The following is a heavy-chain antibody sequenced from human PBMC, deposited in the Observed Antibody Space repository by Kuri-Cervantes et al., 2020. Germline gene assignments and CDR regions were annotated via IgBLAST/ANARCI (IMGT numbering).Heavy chain of an antibody. CDR2: IIPIFGTA. V-gene: IGHV1-69*13. CDR1: GYTFTSYA. CDR3: ARSEEEVIYGDSGYYFDY. J-gene: IGHJ4*02. Sequence: SVKVSCKASGYTFTSYAMNWVRQAPGQGLEWMGGIIPIFGTANYAQKFQGRVTITADESTSTAYMELSSLRSEDTAVYYCARSEEEVIYGDSGYYFDYWGQGTLVTVSS. D-gene: IGHD4-17*01.